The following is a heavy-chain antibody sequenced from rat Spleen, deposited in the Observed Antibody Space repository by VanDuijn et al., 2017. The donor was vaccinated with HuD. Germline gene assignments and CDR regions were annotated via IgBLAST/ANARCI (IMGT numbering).Heavy chain of an antibody. V-gene: IGHV5-7*01. Sequence: EVQLVESDGGLVRPGRSLKLSCAASGFTFSDYNMAWVRQAPKKGLEWVATIGSSGGSIFYRDSVKGRFTISRDNAKSTLYLQMDSLRSEDTATYYCATHNSGYFDYWGQGVMVTVSS. J-gene: IGHJ2*01. CDR1: GFTFSDYN. D-gene: IGHD4-3*01. CDR2: IGSSGGSI. CDR3: ATHNSGYFDY.